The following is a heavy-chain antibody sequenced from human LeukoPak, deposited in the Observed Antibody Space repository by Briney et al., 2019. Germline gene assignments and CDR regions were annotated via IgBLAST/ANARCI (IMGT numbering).Heavy chain of an antibody. CDR3: ARYDSSGYSQDAFDI. V-gene: IGHV4-31*03. CDR2: IYYSGTT. D-gene: IGHD3-22*01. J-gene: IGHJ3*02. CDR1: GGSISSAGFY. Sequence: SGTLSLTCTVSGGSISSAGFYWSWIRQHPGKGLEWIGYIYYSGTTYYNPSLKSRLTISVDTSKNQFSLKLSSVTAADTAVYYCARYDSSGYSQDAFDIWGQGTMVTVSS.